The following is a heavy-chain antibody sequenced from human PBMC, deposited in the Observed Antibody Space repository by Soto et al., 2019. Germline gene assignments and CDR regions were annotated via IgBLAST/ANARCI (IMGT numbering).Heavy chain of an antibody. CDR2: INAGNGNT. D-gene: IGHD1-26*01. CDR1: GYTFTSYA. Sequence: QVQLVQSGAEEKKPGASVKDSCKASGYTFTSYAMHWVRQAPGQRLEWMGWINAGNGNTKNSQKFQGRVTITRDTSACTAYRELSSLRSEYTAVYYCARGYTVPFDPWGQGTLVTVSS. V-gene: IGHV1-3*05. J-gene: IGHJ5*02. CDR3: ARGYTVPFDP.